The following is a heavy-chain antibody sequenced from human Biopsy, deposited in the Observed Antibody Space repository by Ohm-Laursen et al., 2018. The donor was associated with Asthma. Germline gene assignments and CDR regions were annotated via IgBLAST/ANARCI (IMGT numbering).Heavy chain of an antibody. CDR2: IYYNGST. CDR3: ARTTYGDDGFDP. V-gene: IGHV4-31*03. D-gene: IGHD4-17*01. Sequence: TLSLTCTVSGGSINIGDYYWSWIRQHPVKGLGWIGYIYYNGSTYYNPSLKSRVSISLDTSKNQFSLSLTSVTAADTAVYYCARTTYGDDGFDPWGQGTLVTVSS. J-gene: IGHJ5*02. CDR1: GGSINIGDYY.